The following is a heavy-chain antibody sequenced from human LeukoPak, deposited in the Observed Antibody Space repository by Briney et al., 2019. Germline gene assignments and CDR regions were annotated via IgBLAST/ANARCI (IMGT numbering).Heavy chain of an antibody. CDR1: GGSISRYY. CDR2: IYYNGSI. J-gene: IGHJ4*02. Sequence: SETLSLTCIDSGGSISRYYWSWIRQPPGKGLEWIGYIYYNGSISYNPSLKSRVTISADTSKNQFSLKLSSVTAADTAVYYCARGRGVRGVRLIYYFDYWGQGTLVTVSS. CDR3: ARGRGVRGVRLIYYFDY. D-gene: IGHD3-10*01. V-gene: IGHV4-59*12.